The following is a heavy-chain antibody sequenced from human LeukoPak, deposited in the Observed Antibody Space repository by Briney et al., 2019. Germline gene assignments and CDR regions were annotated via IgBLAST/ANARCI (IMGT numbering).Heavy chain of an antibody. Sequence: PGRSLRLSCAASGFTFSSYGMHWVRQAPGKGLEWVAVISYDGSNKYYADSVKGRFTISRDNSKNTLYLQMNSLRAEDTAVYYCAKEGSEGYYSSSWYVRAFDIWGQGTMVTVSS. CDR3: AKEGSEGYYSSSWYVRAFDI. J-gene: IGHJ3*02. V-gene: IGHV3-30*18. D-gene: IGHD6-13*01. CDR1: GFTFSSYG. CDR2: ISYDGSNK.